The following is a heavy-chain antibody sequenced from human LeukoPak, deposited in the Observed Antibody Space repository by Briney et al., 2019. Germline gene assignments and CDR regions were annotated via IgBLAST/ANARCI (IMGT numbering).Heavy chain of an antibody. V-gene: IGHV4-39*07. J-gene: IGHJ2*01. Sequence: SETLSLTCTVSSGSISSSGYYWGWVRQSPGKGLEWIGTVYYSGPTFYNPSLKSRVTISVDTSKNQFSLKLSSVTAADTAVYYCARDRRPRNGWYFDLWGRGTLVTVSS. CDR3: ARDRRPRNGWYFDL. D-gene: IGHD1-14*01. CDR1: SGSISSSGYY. CDR2: VYYSGPT.